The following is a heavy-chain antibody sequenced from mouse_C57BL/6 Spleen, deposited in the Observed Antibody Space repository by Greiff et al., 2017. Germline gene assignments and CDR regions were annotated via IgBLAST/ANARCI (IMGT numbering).Heavy chain of an antibody. Sequence: VQLQQSGAELVRPGASVTLSCKASGYTFTDYEMHWVKQTTVHGLEWIGAIDPETGGTAYNQKFKGKAILTADKSSSTAYMELRSLTSEDSAVDYCTRWRTHYYAMDYWGQGTSVTVSS. CDR2: IDPETGGT. CDR3: TRWRTHYYAMDY. V-gene: IGHV1-15*01. CDR1: GYTFTDYE. J-gene: IGHJ4*01.